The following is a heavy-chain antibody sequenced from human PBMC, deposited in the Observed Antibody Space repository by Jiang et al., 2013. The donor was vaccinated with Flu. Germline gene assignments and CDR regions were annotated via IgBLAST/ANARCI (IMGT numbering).Heavy chain of an antibody. CDR2: VFYNGNT. CDR1: GGHISNYY. D-gene: IGHD3-3*02. V-gene: IGHV4-59*08. CDR3: ARLSSFTISAELHYAMDV. J-gene: IGHJ6*04. Sequence: SGPGLVKPSETLSLTCTVSGGHISNYYWSWIRQSPGKGLEWIGYVFYNGNTKYNPSLESRVTISVDTSKNQFSLKLSSVTAADTAVYYCARLSSFTISAELHYAMDVWAKGTTVTVSS.